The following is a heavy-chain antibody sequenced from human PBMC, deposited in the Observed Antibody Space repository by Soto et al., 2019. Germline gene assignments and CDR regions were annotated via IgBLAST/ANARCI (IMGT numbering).Heavy chain of an antibody. CDR3: ARDDEDGSYCDLGY. CDR2: ILHDGNNK. Sequence: GGSLRLSCSASVFTFSIYAMHWVRQAPGKGLEWVAMILHDGNNKYYADSVKGRFTISRDNSKNTLYLQMNSLRTEDTAMYYCARDDEDGSYCDLGYWGQGTLVTVSS. V-gene: IGHV3-30-3*01. CDR1: VFTFSIYA. J-gene: IGHJ4*02. D-gene: IGHD3-10*01.